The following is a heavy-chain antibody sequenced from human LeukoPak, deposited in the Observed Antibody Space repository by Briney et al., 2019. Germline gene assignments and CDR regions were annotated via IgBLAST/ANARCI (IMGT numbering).Heavy chain of an antibody. V-gene: IGHV3-9*03. J-gene: IGHJ3*02. Sequence: TGRSLRLSCAASGVTFDDYAVHWVRQAPGKGLEWVSGISWNSGSIGYADSVKGRFTISRDNAKNSLYLQMNSLRAEDMALYYCAKGPEYGDYVDDAFDIWGQGTMVTVSS. CDR1: GVTFDDYA. CDR2: ISWNSGSI. D-gene: IGHD4-17*01. CDR3: AKGPEYGDYVDDAFDI.